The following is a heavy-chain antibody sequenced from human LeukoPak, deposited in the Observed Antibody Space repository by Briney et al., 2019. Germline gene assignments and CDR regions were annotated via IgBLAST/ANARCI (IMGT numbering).Heavy chain of an antibody. CDR3: ARTSRSSTAMGKFDY. Sequence: ASVKVSCKASGYTFTSYYMHWVRQAPGQGLEWMGIINPSGCSTSYAQKFQGRVTMTRDTSTSTVYMELSSLRSEDTAVYYCARTSRSSTAMGKFDYWGQGTLVTVSS. D-gene: IGHD5-18*01. CDR2: INPSGCST. J-gene: IGHJ4*02. V-gene: IGHV1-46*01. CDR1: GYTFTSYY.